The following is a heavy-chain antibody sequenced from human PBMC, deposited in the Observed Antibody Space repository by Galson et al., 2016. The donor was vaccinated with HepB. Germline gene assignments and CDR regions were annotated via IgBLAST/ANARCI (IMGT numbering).Heavy chain of an antibody. CDR2: MSGSGVIT. Sequence: SLRLSCAASGFSFSTYAMSWVRQAPGKGLEWVSDMSGSGVITHYADFVKGRFTISRDNSKNTLYLQLNSLRAEDTAVYYCAKASQYYQDSTGYSHPLDYWGQGTLVTVSS. V-gene: IGHV3-23*01. CDR1: GFSFSTYA. D-gene: IGHD3-22*01. J-gene: IGHJ4*02. CDR3: AKASQYYQDSTGYSHPLDY.